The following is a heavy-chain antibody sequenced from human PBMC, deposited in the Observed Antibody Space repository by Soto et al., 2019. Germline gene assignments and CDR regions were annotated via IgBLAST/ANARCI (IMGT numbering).Heavy chain of an antibody. D-gene: IGHD3-3*01. V-gene: IGHV3-23*01. CDR2: ISGSGGST. CDR3: AKVTYYDFWSGYPPPAY. CDR1: GFTFSSYA. Sequence: PGGSLRLSCAGSGFTFSSYAMSWVRQARGKGLEWVSAISGSGGSTYYADSVKGRFTISRDNSRNTLYLQMNSLRAEDTAVYYCAKVTYYDFWSGYPPPAYWGQGT. J-gene: IGHJ4*02.